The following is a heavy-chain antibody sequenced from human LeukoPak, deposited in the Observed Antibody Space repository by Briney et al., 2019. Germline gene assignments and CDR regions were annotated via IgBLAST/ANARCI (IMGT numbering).Heavy chain of an antibody. J-gene: IGHJ5*01. CDR1: GFTFSNYA. CDR2: ISGSGGST. CDR3: ARHDWFDP. V-gene: IGHV3-23*01. Sequence: GGSLRLSCAASGFTFSNYAMSWVRQAPGKGLEWVSVISGSGGSTYYTDSVKGRFTISRDNSKNTLYLQMNSLRAEDTAVYYCARHDWFDPWGRGTLVTVSS.